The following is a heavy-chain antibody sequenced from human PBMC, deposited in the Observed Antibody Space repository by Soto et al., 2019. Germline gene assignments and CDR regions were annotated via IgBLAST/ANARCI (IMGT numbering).Heavy chain of an antibody. CDR3: TRYSYGASEY. Sequence: EVQLVESGGGLVKPGGSLRLFCAASGFTVSNAWMSWVRQAPGKGLEWVGRIKSKTDGGTTEYDAPVKGRFTISRDDSKNTLYLQMNSLKTEDTAVYYCTRYSYGASEYWGQGTLVTVSS. D-gene: IGHD5-18*01. V-gene: IGHV3-15*01. J-gene: IGHJ4*02. CDR2: IKSKTDGGTT. CDR1: GFTVSNAW.